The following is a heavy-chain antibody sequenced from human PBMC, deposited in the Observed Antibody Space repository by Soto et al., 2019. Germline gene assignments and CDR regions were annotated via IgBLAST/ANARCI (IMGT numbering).Heavy chain of an antibody. V-gene: IGHV4-61*01. CDR2: IYYSGST. J-gene: IGHJ4*02. CDR3: ARGVVAATLSDY. D-gene: IGHD2-15*01. Sequence: QVQLQESGPGLVKPSETLSLTCTVSGGSVSSGSYYWSWIRQPPGKGLEWIGYIYYSGSTNYNPSPKSRLTIAVETSKNQFALKLSAVTAADTAVYYCARGVVAATLSDYWGQGTLVTVSS. CDR1: GGSVSSGSYY.